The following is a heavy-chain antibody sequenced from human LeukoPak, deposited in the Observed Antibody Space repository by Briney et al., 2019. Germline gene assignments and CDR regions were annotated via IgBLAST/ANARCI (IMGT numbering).Heavy chain of an antibody. Sequence: GGSLRLSCAASGFTFSDYYMSWIRQAPGKGLEWVSYISSSGNTIYYADSVRGRFTISRDNAKNSLYLQMNSLRAEDTAVYYCARWRVGNPRYWYFDLWGRGTLVTVSS. J-gene: IGHJ2*01. CDR2: ISSSGNTI. V-gene: IGHV3-11*01. CDR3: ARWRVGNPRYWYFDL. D-gene: IGHD1-1*01. CDR1: GFTFSDYY.